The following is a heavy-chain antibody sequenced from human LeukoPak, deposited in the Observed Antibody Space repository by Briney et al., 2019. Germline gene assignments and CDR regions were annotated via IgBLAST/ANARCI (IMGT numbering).Heavy chain of an antibody. Sequence: GGSLRLSCVASGFSFSNYGMIWVRQAPGHGLEWVSRISVSGGGPHYADSVEGRFTISRDNSKNTLYLQMNRLRAEDTAVYYCAKKGCSGDSCVNYFDYWGQGTLVTVSS. J-gene: IGHJ4*02. D-gene: IGHD2-15*01. CDR1: GFSFSNYG. CDR2: ISVSGGGP. CDR3: AKKGCSGDSCVNYFDY. V-gene: IGHV3-23*01.